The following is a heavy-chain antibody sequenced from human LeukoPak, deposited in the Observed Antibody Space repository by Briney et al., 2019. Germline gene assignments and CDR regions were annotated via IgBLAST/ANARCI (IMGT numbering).Heavy chain of an antibody. V-gene: IGHV3-23*01. Sequence: GGSLRLSCTASGFNFGNNGVTWVRQNPRKGLEWVSAIVANGDASTADPVKGRFSTFRDISRNTVYLQMTTLRVEDTAMYYCLPHGSGSSWGQGTLVTVSS. CDR3: LPHGSGSS. CDR1: GFNFGNNG. CDR2: IVANGDA. J-gene: IGHJ5*02. D-gene: IGHD3-10*01.